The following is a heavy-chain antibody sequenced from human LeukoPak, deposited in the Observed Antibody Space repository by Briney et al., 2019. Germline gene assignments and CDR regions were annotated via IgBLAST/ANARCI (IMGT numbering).Heavy chain of an antibody. CDR1: GFTFNNAW. D-gene: IGHD3-22*01. CDR3: ARAPETDRSGYYYGPPGY. CDR2: IKSKTDGGTT. Sequence: GGSLRLSCAASGFTFNNAWMSWVRQAPGKGLEWVGRIKSKTDGGTTDYAAPVKGRFTISRDDSKTTLYLQMNSLRTEDTAVYYCARAPETDRSGYYYGPPGYWGQGALVTVSS. J-gene: IGHJ4*02. V-gene: IGHV3-15*01.